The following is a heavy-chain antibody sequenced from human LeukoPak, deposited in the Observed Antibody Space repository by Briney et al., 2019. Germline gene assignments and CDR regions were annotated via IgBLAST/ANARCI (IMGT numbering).Heavy chain of an antibody. CDR2: IYYSGST. J-gene: IGHJ4*02. Sequence: SQTLSLTCTVSGGSISSGDYYWSWIRQPPGKGLEWIGYIYYSGSTYYNPSLKSRVTISVDTSKNQFSLKLSSVTAADTAVYYCARAGVVDTEGEDYWGQGTLVTVSS. V-gene: IGHV4-30-4*01. CDR3: ARAGVVDTEGEDY. CDR1: GGSISSGDYY. D-gene: IGHD3-22*01.